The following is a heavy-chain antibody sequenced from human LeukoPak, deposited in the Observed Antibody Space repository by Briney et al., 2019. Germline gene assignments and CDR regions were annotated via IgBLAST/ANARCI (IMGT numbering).Heavy chain of an antibody. D-gene: IGHD2-2*01. V-gene: IGHV3-48*04. Sequence: GGPLRLSCAASGFTFSSYSMNWVRQAPGKGLEWVSCISSSSSTIYYADSVKGRFTISRDNAKNTLYLQMNSLRAEDTAVYYCAKGGPTVPKEAANASDIWGQGAVVTVSS. CDR2: ISSSSSTI. J-gene: IGHJ3*02. CDR3: AKGGPTVPKEAANASDI. CDR1: GFTFSSYS.